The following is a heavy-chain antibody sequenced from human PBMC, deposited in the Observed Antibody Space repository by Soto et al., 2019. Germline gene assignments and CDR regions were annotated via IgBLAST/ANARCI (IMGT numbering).Heavy chain of an antibody. CDR3: ARLYYYDSSGYYLKAYYFDY. CDR2: IYYSGST. J-gene: IGHJ4*02. D-gene: IGHD3-22*01. CDR1: GGSVSSGSYY. V-gene: IGHV4-61*01. Sequence: PSETLSLTCTVSGGSVSSGSYYWSWIRQPPGKGLEWIGYIYYSGSTNYNPSLKSRVAISVDTSKKQFSLKLSTVTAADTAVYYCARLYYYDSSGYYLKAYYFDYWGQGTLVTVSS.